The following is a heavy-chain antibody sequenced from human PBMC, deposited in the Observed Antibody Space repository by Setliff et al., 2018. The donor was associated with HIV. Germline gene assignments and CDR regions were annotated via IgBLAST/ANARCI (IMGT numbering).Heavy chain of an antibody. V-gene: IGHV4-59*12. D-gene: IGHD6-13*01. CDR1: GASISSYC. J-gene: IGHJ4*02. Sequence: PSETLSLTCTVSGASISSYCWNWIRQPPGKGLEWIGYIYYSGSTYYNPSLKSRVTISVDTSKNQFSLKLSSVTAADTAVYFCARGRGSSSSWPIDYWGQGTLVTVSS. CDR3: ARGRGSSSSWPIDY. CDR2: IYYSGST.